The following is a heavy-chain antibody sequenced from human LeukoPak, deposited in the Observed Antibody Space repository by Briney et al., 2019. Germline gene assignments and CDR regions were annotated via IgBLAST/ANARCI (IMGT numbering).Heavy chain of an antibody. V-gene: IGHV6-1*01. D-gene: IGHD1-26*01. CDR3: ARDPVGGSTIFDY. CDR2: TYYRSKWYY. Sequence: SQTLSLTCAISGDIVSSNSDAWNWIGQSPSRGLEWLGRTYYRSKWYYDYAVAVKSRISINPDTSKNQFSLQLSSVTPEDTAVYYCARDPVGGSTIFDYWGQGTLVTVSS. CDR1: GDIVSSNSDA. J-gene: IGHJ4*02.